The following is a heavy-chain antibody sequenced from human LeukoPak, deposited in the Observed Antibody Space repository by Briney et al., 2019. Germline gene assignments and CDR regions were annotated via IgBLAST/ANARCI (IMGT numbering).Heavy chain of an antibody. J-gene: IGHJ6*03. CDR3: ATAALRGVIRHGDYYYYYMDV. CDR1: GFTFSRNA. V-gene: IGHV3-23*01. CDR2: IRGSGGST. Sequence: GGSLRLSCAASGFTFSRNAMTWVRQAPGKGLEWVAGIRGSGGSTYYADSVKGRFTISRDHSKNTLYLQMNSLRAEDTAVYYCATAALRGVIRHGDYYYYYMDVWGKGNTVTLPS. D-gene: IGHD3-10*01.